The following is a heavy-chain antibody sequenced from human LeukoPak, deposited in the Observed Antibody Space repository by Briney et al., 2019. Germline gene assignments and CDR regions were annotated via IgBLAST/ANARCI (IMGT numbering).Heavy chain of an antibody. D-gene: IGHD2-21*02. Sequence: GGSLRLSCAASGFTFSSYSMNWVRQAPGKGLEWVSYISSSSTIYYADSVKGRFTISRDNAKNSLYLQMNSLRDEDTAVYYCARGDGDYWGQGTLVTVSS. CDR2: ISSSSTI. CDR1: GFTFSSYS. J-gene: IGHJ4*02. CDR3: ARGDGDY. V-gene: IGHV3-48*02.